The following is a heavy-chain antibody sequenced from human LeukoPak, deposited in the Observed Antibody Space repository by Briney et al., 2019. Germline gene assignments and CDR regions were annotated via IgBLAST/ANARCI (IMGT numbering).Heavy chain of an antibody. CDR1: RFTLYAYT. D-gene: IGHD6-13*01. J-gene: IGHJ6*02. CDR3: AKDRGIAAAGKCGMDV. V-gene: IGHV3-9*01. CDR2: LKFNRGSI. Sequence: GGSLRLSSAASRFTLYAYTMGWGRQGPGKGLEWGSTLKFNRGSIGYTDSVRGRFTISRENSKKSLYLQMNSLRAEDTALYYWAKDRGIAAAGKCGMDVWGQGTSVTVSS.